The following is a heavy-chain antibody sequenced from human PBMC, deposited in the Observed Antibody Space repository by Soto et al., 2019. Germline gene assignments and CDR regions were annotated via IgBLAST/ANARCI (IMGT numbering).Heavy chain of an antibody. J-gene: IGHJ4*02. D-gene: IGHD3-9*01. CDR1: GFTFSDYY. Sequence: GGSLRLSCAASGFTFSDYYMNWIRQALGKGLEWVSYISSSGSTIYYADSVKGRFTISRDNAKNSLYLQMNSLRAEDTAVYYCARDRRTYYDILTGHDYWGQGTLVTVSS. CDR2: ISSSGSTI. CDR3: ARDRRTYYDILTGHDY. V-gene: IGHV3-11*01.